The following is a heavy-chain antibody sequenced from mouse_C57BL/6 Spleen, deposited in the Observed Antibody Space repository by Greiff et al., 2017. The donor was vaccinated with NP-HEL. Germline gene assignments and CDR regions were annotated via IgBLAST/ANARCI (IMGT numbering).Heavy chain of an antibody. CDR2: IDPSDSYT. CDR1: GYTFTSYW. J-gene: IGHJ4*01. V-gene: IGHV1-69*01. CDR3: ARSEPSAMDY. Sequence: VQLQQPGAELVMPGASVKLSCKASGYTFTSYWMHWVKQRPGQGLEWIGEIDPSDSYTNYNQKFKGKSTLTVDKSSSTAYMQLSSLTSEDSAVYYCARSEPSAMDYWGQGTSVTVSS.